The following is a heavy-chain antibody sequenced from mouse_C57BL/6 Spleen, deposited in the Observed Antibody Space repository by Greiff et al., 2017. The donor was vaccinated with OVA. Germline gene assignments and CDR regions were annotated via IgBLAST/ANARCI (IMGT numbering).Heavy chain of an antibody. D-gene: IGHD4-1*01. J-gene: IGHJ2*01. Sequence: EVHLVESGPGLVKPSQSLSLTCSVTGYSITSGYYWNWIRQFPGNQLEWMGYISYDGSNNYNPSLKNRISITRDTSKNQFFLKLNSVTTEDTATYYCARGKLTGPFDYWGQGTTLTVSS. CDR3: ARGKLTGPFDY. CDR1: GYSITSGYY. CDR2: ISYDGSN. V-gene: IGHV3-6*01.